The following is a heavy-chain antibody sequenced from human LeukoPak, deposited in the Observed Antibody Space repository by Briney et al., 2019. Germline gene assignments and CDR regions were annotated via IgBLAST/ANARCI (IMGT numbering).Heavy chain of an antibody. CDR3: ARSVMTTVVTPVFDY. CDR2: IIPIFGTA. J-gene: IGHJ4*02. Sequence: SVKVSCKASGGTFSSYAISWVRQAPGQGLEWMGGIIPIFGTANYAQKFQGRVTITADESTSTAYMELSSLRSEDTAVYYCARSVMTTVVTPVFDYWGQGTLVTVSS. CDR1: GGTFSSYA. V-gene: IGHV1-69*13. D-gene: IGHD4-23*01.